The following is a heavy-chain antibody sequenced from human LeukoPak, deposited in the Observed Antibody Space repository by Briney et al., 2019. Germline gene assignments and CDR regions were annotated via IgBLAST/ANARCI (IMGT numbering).Heavy chain of an antibody. CDR1: GFTFGDYA. CDR3: TRLARLLSFDY. CDR2: IRSKAYGGTT. V-gene: IGHV3-49*04. Sequence: TGGSLRLSCTASGFTFGDYAMSWVRQAPGKGLEWVGFIRSKAYGGTTEYAASVKGRFTISRDDSKSIAYLQMNSLKTEDTAVYYCTRLARLLSFDYWGQGTLVTASS. D-gene: IGHD2/OR15-2a*01. J-gene: IGHJ4*02.